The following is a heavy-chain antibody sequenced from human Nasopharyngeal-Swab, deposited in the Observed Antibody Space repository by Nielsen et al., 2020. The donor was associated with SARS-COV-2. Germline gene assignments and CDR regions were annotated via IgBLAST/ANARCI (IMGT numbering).Heavy chain of an antibody. CDR3: ARTGRDYGSGNYYYAFDY. CDR1: GFTFSDRY. V-gene: IGHV3-72*01. Sequence: GESLKISCAASGFTFSDRYMDWVRQAPGKGLEWVGRIRDKANSYTTEYAASVKGRFTISRDESKNSLYLQMNSLKSEDTAVYYCARTGRDYGSGNYYYAFDYWGQGNLVTVSS. J-gene: IGHJ4*02. CDR2: IRDKANSYTT. D-gene: IGHD3-10*01.